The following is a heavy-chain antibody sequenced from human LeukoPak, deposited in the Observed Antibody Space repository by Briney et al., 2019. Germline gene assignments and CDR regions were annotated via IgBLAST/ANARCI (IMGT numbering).Heavy chain of an antibody. CDR2: IRYDGSNK. Sequence: PGGSLRLSCAASGFTFSSYAMHWVRQAPGKGLEWVAFIRYDGSNKYYADSVKGRFTISRDNSKNTLYLQMNSLRAEDTAVYYCAKDRLALSGDYYYYMDVWGKGTTITVSS. CDR1: GFTFSSYA. D-gene: IGHD3-10*01. J-gene: IGHJ6*03. CDR3: AKDRLALSGDYYYYMDV. V-gene: IGHV3-30*02.